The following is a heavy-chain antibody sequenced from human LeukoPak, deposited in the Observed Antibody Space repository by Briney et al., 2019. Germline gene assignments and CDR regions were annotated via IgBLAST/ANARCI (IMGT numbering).Heavy chain of an antibody. J-gene: IGHJ2*01. D-gene: IGHD4-11*01. CDR1: GFTFSSYW. Sequence: GGSLRLSCAASGFTFSSYWMHWVRQAPRKGLVWVSRINSDGSSTSYADSVKGRFTISRDNAKNTLYLQMNSLRAEDTAVYYCARDYSGHWYFDLWGRGTLVTVSS. CDR3: ARDYSGHWYFDL. V-gene: IGHV3-74*01. CDR2: INSDGSST.